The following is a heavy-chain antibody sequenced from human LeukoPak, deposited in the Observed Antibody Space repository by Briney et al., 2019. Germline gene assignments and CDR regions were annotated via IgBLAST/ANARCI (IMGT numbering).Heavy chain of an antibody. CDR2: ISSSSDYT. J-gene: IGHJ4*02. CDR1: GFTFSDYY. V-gene: IGHV3-11*06. Sequence: PGGSLRLSCAASGFTFSDYYMSWIRQAPGKGLEWVSYISSSSDYTKYADSVKGRFTISRDNAKNSLYLQMNSLRAEDTAVYYCARDDYGDYAGDYWGQGPLVTVSS. CDR3: ARDDYGDYAGDY. D-gene: IGHD4-17*01.